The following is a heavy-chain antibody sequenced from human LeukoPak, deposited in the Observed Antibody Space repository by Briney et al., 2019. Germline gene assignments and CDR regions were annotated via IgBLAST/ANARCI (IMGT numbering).Heavy chain of an antibody. V-gene: IGHV3-30*02. J-gene: IGHJ4*02. CDR2: IRYDGSNK. CDR3: AKDRWEMATILMAYYFDY. D-gene: IGHD5-24*01. Sequence: PGGSLSLARAASGSTVTMYGMHWVRQAPGKGLEWVALIRYDGSNKYYAGSVKGRFTISRENSRNTLYLQMNSLRAEDTAVYYCAKDRWEMATILMAYYFDYWGQGTLVTVSS. CDR1: GSTVTMYG.